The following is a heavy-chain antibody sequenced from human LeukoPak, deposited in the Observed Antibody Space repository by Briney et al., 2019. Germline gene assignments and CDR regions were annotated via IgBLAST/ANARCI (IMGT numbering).Heavy chain of an antibody. Sequence: SETLSLTCAVYGGSFSGYYWSWIRQPPGKGLEWIGEINHSGSTNYNPSLKSRVTISVDTSKNQFSLKLNSVTAADTAVYYCARERYYDSSVADYWGQGTLVTVSS. J-gene: IGHJ4*02. CDR1: GGSFSGYY. D-gene: IGHD3-22*01. CDR2: INHSGST. V-gene: IGHV4-34*01. CDR3: ARERYYDSSVADY.